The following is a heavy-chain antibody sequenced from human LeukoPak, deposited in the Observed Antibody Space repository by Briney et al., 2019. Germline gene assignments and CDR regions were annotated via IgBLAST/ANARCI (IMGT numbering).Heavy chain of an antibody. CDR2: INPITGGT. CDR1: GYMFSTYG. Sequence: ASVKVSCKASGYMFSTYGISWVRQAPGQGLEWMGWINPITGGTNYAQKFQGRVTMTRDTSISTAYMELSSLRSDDTAVYYCGRDGGEAGMDVWGQGTTVTVSS. CDR3: GRDGGEAGMDV. D-gene: IGHD3-3*01. J-gene: IGHJ6*02. V-gene: IGHV1-2*02.